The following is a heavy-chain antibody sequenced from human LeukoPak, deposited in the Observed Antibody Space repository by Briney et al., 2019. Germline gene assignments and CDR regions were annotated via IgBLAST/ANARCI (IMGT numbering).Heavy chain of an antibody. CDR2: ISGSGGST. V-gene: IGHV3-23*01. Sequence: GGSLRLSCAASGVTFSSYAMSWVRQAPGKGLEWVSAISGSGGSTYYADSVKGRFTISRDNSKNMLYLQMNSLRAEDTAVYYCARVGQWLVFDYWGQGTLVTVSS. D-gene: IGHD6-19*01. J-gene: IGHJ4*02. CDR1: GVTFSSYA. CDR3: ARVGQWLVFDY.